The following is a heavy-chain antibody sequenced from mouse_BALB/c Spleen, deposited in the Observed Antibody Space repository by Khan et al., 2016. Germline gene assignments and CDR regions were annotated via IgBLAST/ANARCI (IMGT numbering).Heavy chain of an antibody. V-gene: IGHV14-4*02. CDR1: AFNIKDYY. D-gene: IGHD2-1*01. CDR3: NASYYGNYIYFDY. J-gene: IGHJ2*01. CDR2: IDPESGDT. Sequence: VQLQQSGAELVRSGASVKLSCTASAFNIKDYYIHWVKQRPEQGLEWIGWIDPESGDTEYVPKFQGKATVTADTSSNTAYLQLSSLTSEDSAVYYSNASYYGNYIYFDYWGQGTTLTVSS.